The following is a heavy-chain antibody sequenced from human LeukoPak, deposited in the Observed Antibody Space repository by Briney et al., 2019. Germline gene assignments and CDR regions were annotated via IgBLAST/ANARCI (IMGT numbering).Heavy chain of an antibody. D-gene: IGHD3-10*01. Sequence: PGGSLRLSCAASGFTFDDYAMHWVRQAPGKGLEWVSSISGSGGSTYYADSVKGRFTISRDNSKNTLYLQMNSLGVEDTAVYSCAKDPRGSHNWLDPWGQGTLVTVSS. V-gene: IGHV3-23*01. CDR2: ISGSGGST. J-gene: IGHJ5*02. CDR3: AKDPRGSHNWLDP. CDR1: GFTFDDYA.